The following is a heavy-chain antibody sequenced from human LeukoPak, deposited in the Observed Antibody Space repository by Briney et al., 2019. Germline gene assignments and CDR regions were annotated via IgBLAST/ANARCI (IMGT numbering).Heavy chain of an antibody. D-gene: IGHD4-17*01. J-gene: IGHJ6*02. V-gene: IGHV4-61*02. CDR1: GGSISSGSYY. Sequence: PSQTLSLTCTVSGGSISSGSYYWSWIRQPAGKGLEWIGRIYTSGSTNYNPSLKSRVTISVDTSKNQFSLKLSSVTAADTAVYYCARGEYGDYEDSMDVWGQGTTVTVSS. CDR2: IYTSGST. CDR3: ARGEYGDYEDSMDV.